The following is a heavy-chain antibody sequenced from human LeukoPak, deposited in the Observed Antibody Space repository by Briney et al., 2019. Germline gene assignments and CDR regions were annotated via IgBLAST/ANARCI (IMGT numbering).Heavy chain of an antibody. J-gene: IGHJ3*02. D-gene: IGHD3-3*01. Sequence: ASVKVSCKASGYTFTSYDINGGRQATGEGLEWMGWMNPNSGNTGYAQKFQGRVTITRNTSISTAYMELSSLRSEDTAVYYCARGLGVRYDFWSGYLDAFDIWGQGTMVTVSS. CDR3: ARGLGVRYDFWSGYLDAFDI. CDR1: GYTFTSYD. CDR2: MNPNSGNT. V-gene: IGHV1-8*03.